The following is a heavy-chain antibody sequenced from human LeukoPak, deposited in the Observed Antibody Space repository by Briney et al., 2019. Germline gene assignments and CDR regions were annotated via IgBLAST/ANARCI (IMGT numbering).Heavy chain of an antibody. V-gene: IGHV5-51*01. CDR3: AIRYSGSYNDY. CDR2: IYPGDSDT. J-gene: IGHJ4*02. CDR1: GYSFSNYW. D-gene: IGHD1-26*01. Sequence: GESLKISCKGSGYSFSNYWIGWVRQIPGKGLEWMGIIYPGDSDTRYSPSFQGQVTISADKSISTAYLQWSSLKASDTAMYYCAIRYSGSYNDYWGQGTLVTVSS.